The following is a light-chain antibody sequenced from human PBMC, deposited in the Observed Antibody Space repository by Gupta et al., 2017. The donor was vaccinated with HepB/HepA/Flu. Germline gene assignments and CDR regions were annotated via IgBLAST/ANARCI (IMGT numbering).Light chain of an antibody. CDR3: AAWDDSVNGWV. V-gene: IGLV1-44*01. Sequence: QSVLTQPPSVSGTPGQRVTLSCSGGSANIGSNSINWYQQLQGMAPRLRIYSNDYRPSGVADRCSGSESGTSVSLAISGLQSEDEADYYCAAWDDSVNGWVFGGGTKLTVL. CDR1: SANIGSNS. J-gene: IGLJ3*02. CDR2: SND.